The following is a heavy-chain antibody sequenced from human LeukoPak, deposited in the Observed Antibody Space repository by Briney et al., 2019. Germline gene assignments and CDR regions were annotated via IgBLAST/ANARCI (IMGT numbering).Heavy chain of an antibody. D-gene: IGHD6-13*01. CDR1: GFTFSSYA. Sequence: GGSLRLSCAASGFTFSSYAMSWVRQAPGKGLEWVSAISGSGGSTYYADSVKGRFTISRDNSKNTLYLQMNSLRAEDTAVYYCAKDGRYSSSWYTPWDYWGQGTLVTVSS. J-gene: IGHJ4*02. V-gene: IGHV3-23*01. CDR3: AKDGRYSSSWYTPWDY. CDR2: ISGSGGST.